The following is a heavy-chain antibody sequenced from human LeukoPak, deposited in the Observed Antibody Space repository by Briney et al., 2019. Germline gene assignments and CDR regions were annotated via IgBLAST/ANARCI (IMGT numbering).Heavy chain of an antibody. CDR2: ISGGGGGT. J-gene: IGHJ4*02. CDR1: GFTFSSHG. CDR3: AKSATTVTSKFDY. D-gene: IGHD4-17*01. V-gene: IGHV3-23*01. Sequence: GDSLRLSCAASGFTFSSHGMSWVRQAPGKGLEWVSGISGGGGGTFYADSVRGRFTISRDNSKNTVYLQMNSLRAEDTAVYYCAKSATTVTSKFDYWGQGTLVTVSS.